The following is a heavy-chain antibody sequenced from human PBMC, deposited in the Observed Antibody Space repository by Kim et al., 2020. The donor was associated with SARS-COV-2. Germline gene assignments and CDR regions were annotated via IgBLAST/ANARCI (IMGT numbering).Heavy chain of an antibody. CDR1: GGSISSYD. D-gene: IGHD3-3*01. V-gene: IGHV4-59*01. J-gene: IGHJ2*01. Sequence: SETLSLTCTVSGGSISSYDWSWIRQPPGKGLEWIGYIYYSGSTNYNPSLKSRVTISVDTSKNQFSLKLSSVTAADTAVYYCARDHREWLQYTANWYFDHWGHGTLVTVSS. CDR3: ARDHREWLQYTANWYFDH. CDR2: IYYSGST.